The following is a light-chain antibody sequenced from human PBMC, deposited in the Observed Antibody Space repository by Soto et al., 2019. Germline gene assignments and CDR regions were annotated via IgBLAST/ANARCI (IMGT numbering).Light chain of an antibody. CDR1: QSVSSY. CDR3: QQYGTSHTLT. CDR2: DTS. Sequence: EILLTQSPANLSLSPGERATLSCRASQSVSSYLAWYQQKPGQAPRLLIYDTSSRATGIPDRFSGTGSETDFTLTISRLETEDFAVYYCQQYGTSHTLTFGGGTKVDIK. V-gene: IGKV3-20*01. J-gene: IGKJ4*01.